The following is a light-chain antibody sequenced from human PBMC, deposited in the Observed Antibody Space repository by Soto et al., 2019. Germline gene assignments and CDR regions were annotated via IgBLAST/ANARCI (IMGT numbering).Light chain of an antibody. CDR3: QKYNSAPLT. CDR1: QDIRND. J-gene: IGKJ4*01. V-gene: IGKV1-27*01. Sequence: IQMTQSPSFLSASVGDRVTITCRASQDIRNDLGWYQQKPGKVPKLLIYAASTLQPGVPSRFSGGGSGTDFTLTISSLQPEDVATYYCQKYNSAPLTFGGGTKVDNK. CDR2: AAS.